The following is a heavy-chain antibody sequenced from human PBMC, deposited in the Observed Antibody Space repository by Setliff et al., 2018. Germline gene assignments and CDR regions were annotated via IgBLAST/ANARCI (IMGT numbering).Heavy chain of an antibody. CDR2: IYYSGST. CDR3: ARHSSWGTVTDRLHYNFFDF. CDR1: GGSISSYY. Sequence: SETLSLTCTVSGGSISSYYWSWIRQPPGKGLEWIGYIYYSGSTNYNPSLKSRVTISVDTSKNQFSLKLNSATAADTAIYYCARHSSWGTVTDRLHYNFFDFWGQGTLVTVSS. J-gene: IGHJ4*02. V-gene: IGHV4-59*08. D-gene: IGHD3-10*01.